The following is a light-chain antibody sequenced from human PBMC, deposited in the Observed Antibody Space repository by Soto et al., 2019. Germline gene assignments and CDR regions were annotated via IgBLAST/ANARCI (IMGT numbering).Light chain of an antibody. J-gene: IGKJ4*01. Sequence: IQLTQSPSSLFESVGDRVTITCRASQALSNYLAWYQQKPGKAPDLLIYSASTLQSGVPSRFSGSGSETEFSLTIRALQPEDFATYYCQQLSRYPLTFGGGTKVDI. V-gene: IGKV1-9*01. CDR3: QQLSRYPLT. CDR1: QALSNY. CDR2: SAS.